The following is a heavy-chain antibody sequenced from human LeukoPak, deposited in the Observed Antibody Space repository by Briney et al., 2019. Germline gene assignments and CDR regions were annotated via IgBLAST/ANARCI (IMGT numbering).Heavy chain of an antibody. CDR3: ARSGTWWELLYYFDY. V-gene: IGHV3-48*01. CDR2: ISSSSSTI. J-gene: IGHJ4*02. Sequence: PGGSLRLSCAASGFTFSSYSMNWVHQAPGKGLEWVSYISSSSSTIYYADSVKGRFTISRDNAKNSLYLQMNSLRAEDTAVYYCARSGTWWELLYYFDYWGQGTLVTVSS. CDR1: GFTFSSYS. D-gene: IGHD1-26*01.